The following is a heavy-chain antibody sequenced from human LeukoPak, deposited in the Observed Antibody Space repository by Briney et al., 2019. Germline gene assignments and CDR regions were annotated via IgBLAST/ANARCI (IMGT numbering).Heavy chain of an antibody. Sequence: GGSLRLSCAASGFTFSSYSMNWFRQAPGKGLEWVSYISSSSSTIYYADSVKGRFTISRDNSKNTLYLQMNSLRAEDTAVYYCAKDGYYDSSGYWDYYYYYYMDVWGKGTTVTISS. D-gene: IGHD3-22*01. CDR3: AKDGYYDSSGYWDYYYYYYMDV. CDR1: GFTFSSYS. V-gene: IGHV3-48*01. CDR2: ISSSSSTI. J-gene: IGHJ6*03.